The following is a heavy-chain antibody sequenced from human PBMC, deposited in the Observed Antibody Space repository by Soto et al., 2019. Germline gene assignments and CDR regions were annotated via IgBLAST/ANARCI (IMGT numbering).Heavy chain of an antibody. V-gene: IGHV3-7*05. J-gene: IGHJ4*02. CDR1: GFTFSSYW. Sequence: PGGSLRLSCAASGFTFSSYWMSWVRQAPGKGLEWVANIKQDGSEKYYVDSVEGRFTISRDNAKNSLYLQMNSLRAEDTAVYYCARDALYSGYDLGFFDYWGQGTLVTVSS. D-gene: IGHD5-12*01. CDR2: IKQDGSEK. CDR3: ARDALYSGYDLGFFDY.